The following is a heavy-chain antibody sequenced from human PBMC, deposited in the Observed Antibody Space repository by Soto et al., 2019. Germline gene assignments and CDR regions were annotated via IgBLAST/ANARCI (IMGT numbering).Heavy chain of an antibody. J-gene: IGHJ3*02. CDR3: ARGLDWFAFDI. CDR1: GGSFSGYY. V-gene: IGHV4-34*01. CDR2: ITHSGST. D-gene: IGHD3-9*01. Sequence: SETLSLTCAVYGGSFSGYYWSWIRQPPGKGLEWIGEITHSGSTNYNPSLKSRVTISVDTSKNQFSLKLSSVTAADTAVYYCARGLDWFAFDIWGQGTMVTVSS.